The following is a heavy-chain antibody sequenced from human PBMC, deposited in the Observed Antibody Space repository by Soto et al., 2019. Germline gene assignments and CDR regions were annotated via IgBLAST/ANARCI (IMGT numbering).Heavy chain of an antibody. Sequence: QVQLVESGGGVVQPGRSLRLSCAASGFTFSSHGMHWVRQAPGKGLEWVAVISHDGSNKYFADSVKGRFTISRDNYKNTLYLEMNSLRTEDTAVYYCAKDFHGVVVVVAADYLGQGTLVTVSS. J-gene: IGHJ4*02. CDR3: AKDFHGVVVVVAADY. CDR2: ISHDGSNK. D-gene: IGHD2-15*01. V-gene: IGHV3-30*18. CDR1: GFTFSSHG.